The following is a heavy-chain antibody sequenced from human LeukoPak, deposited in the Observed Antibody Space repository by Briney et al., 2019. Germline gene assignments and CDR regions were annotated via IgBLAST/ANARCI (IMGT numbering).Heavy chain of an antibody. V-gene: IGHV4-59*01. CDR2: IYHTGST. J-gene: IGHJ4*02. CDR3: AKGIREYFDY. CDR1: RGSISSYY. Sequence: SETLSLTCTVTRGSISSYYWTWMRQAPGKGLEWIGNIYHTGSTKYNPSLQSRVTLSVDTSKNQFSLRLTSVTAADTAVYFCAKGIREYFDYWGQGTQVTVSS.